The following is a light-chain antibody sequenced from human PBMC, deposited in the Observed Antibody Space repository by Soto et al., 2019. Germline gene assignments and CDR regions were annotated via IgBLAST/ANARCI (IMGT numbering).Light chain of an antibody. J-gene: IGKJ1*01. V-gene: IGKV1D-8*01. CDR3: RQYSSFPRT. Sequence: VIWMTQSPSLLSASTGDRVTINCRVSQGISSYLAWYQQKPGKAPELLIYAASTLQSGVPSRFSGSGSGTDFTLTISCLQSEDFATYYCRQYSSFPRTFGQGTKVEVK. CDR1: QGISSY. CDR2: AAS.